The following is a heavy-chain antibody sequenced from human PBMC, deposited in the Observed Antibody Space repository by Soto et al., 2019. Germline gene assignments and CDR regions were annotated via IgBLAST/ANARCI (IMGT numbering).Heavy chain of an antibody. D-gene: IGHD4-17*01. V-gene: IGHV3-33*08. Sequence: GGSLRLSCAASGFTFSNAWMSWVRQPPGKGLEWLAAIWYDGTQKYYADSVKGRFIISRDNSKKTLYLEMNSLRAEDTAVYYCARAGGTTVTGLWHFDSWGQGTLVTVSS. J-gene: IGHJ4*02. CDR3: ARAGGTTVTGLWHFDS. CDR1: GFTFSNAW. CDR2: IWYDGTQK.